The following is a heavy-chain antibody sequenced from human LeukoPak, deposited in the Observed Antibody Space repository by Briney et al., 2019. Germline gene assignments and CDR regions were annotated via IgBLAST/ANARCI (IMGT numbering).Heavy chain of an antibody. CDR2: IYYSGST. CDR1: GFSISSYY. Sequence: PSETLSLTCTVSGFSISSYYLSWIRQPPGKGLEWIWYIYYSGSTYYNPSLKSRVTISVDTSKNQFSLTLSSVTAADTAVYYCARESRGTTNWFDPWGQGTLVTVSS. CDR3: ARESRGTTNWFDP. V-gene: IGHV4-59*12. J-gene: IGHJ5*02. D-gene: IGHD1-7*01.